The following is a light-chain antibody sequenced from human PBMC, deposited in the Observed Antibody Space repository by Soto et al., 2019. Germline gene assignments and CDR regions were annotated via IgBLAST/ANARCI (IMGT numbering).Light chain of an antibody. CDR3: QQYDSLPALT. V-gene: IGKV1-33*01. J-gene: IGKJ4*01. CDR2: DAS. Sequence: DIQMTQSPSSLSASVGDRITITCQASQDISNYLNWYQQKPGKAPKLLIYDASNLETGVPSRYSGSGSGTDLTFTISSLQPEDIATYYCQQYDSLPALTFGGGTKVEIK. CDR1: QDISNY.